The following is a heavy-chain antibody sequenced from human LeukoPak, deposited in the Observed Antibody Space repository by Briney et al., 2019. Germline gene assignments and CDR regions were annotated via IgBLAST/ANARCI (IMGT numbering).Heavy chain of an antibody. CDR3: AKCGPTTVTTEFDY. V-gene: IGHV3-53*01. Sequence: GGSLRLSCAASGFPVSSNYMNWVRQAPGEGLEWVSIIYSGGNTYYADSVKGRFTISRDNSKNTLYLQMNSLRAEDTAVYYCAKCGPTTVTTEFDYWGQGTLVTVSS. CDR2: IYSGGNT. CDR1: GFPVSSNY. J-gene: IGHJ4*02. D-gene: IGHD4-17*01.